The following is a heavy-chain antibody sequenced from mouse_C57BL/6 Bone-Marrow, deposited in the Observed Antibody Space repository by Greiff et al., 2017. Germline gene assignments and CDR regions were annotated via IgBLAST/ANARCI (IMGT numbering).Heavy chain of an antibody. J-gene: IGHJ1*03. V-gene: IGHV1-69*01. CDR3: ATTVVARWYFDV. D-gene: IGHD1-1*01. CDR2: IDPSDSYT. CDR1: GYTFTSYW. Sequence: QVQLQQPGAELVMPGASVKLSCKASGYTFTSYWMHWVKQRPGQGLEWIGEIDPSDSYTNYNQKFKGKSTLTVDKSSSTAYMQLSSLTSEDSAVYYCATTVVARWYFDVWGTGTTVTVSS.